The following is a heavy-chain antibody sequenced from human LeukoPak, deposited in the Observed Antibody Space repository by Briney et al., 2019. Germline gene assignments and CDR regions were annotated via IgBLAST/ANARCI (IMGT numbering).Heavy chain of an antibody. V-gene: IGHV4-59*11. CDR1: GGSISSHY. Sequence: SETLSLTCTVSGGSISSHYWSWIRQPPGKGLEWIGYIYYSGSTNYNPSLKSRVTISVDTSKNQFSLKLSSVTAADTAVYYCARDPFGVAKFDYWRQGTLVTVSS. CDR2: IYYSGST. CDR3: ARDPFGVAKFDY. D-gene: IGHD3-3*01. J-gene: IGHJ4*02.